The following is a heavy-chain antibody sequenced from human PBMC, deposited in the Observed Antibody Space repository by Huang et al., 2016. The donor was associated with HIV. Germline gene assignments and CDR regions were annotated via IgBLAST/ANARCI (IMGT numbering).Heavy chain of an antibody. D-gene: IGHD3-22*01. CDR3: TGIFYDSTGYYYHY. V-gene: IGHV3-43*01. CDR2: ISGDGSTT. Sequence: EVQLVQSGGVAIKPGGSLRLSCAASGFPFSDYHMHWVRQVPGKGLEWVALISGDGSTTKYGDSVKGRFTISRDNSKDSLYLQMNSLKTEDTAFYYCTGIFYDSTGYYYHYWGQGTLVTVSS. CDR1: GFPFSDYH. J-gene: IGHJ4*02.